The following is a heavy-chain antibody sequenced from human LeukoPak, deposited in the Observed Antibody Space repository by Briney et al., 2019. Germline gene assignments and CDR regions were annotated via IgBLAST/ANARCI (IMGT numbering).Heavy chain of an antibody. CDR3: ATQVCRGNSCYSSLDF. Sequence: ASVKVSCKVSGYTFTELAMHWVRQAPGKGLEWLGGFDPDAGQTIYGQKFQGRLTMTEDTSTDTAFMDLSSLRSEDTAVYYCATQVCRGNSCYSSLDFWGRGTLVTVSS. V-gene: IGHV1-24*01. CDR1: GYTFTELA. J-gene: IGHJ4*02. D-gene: IGHD2-15*01. CDR2: FDPDAGQT.